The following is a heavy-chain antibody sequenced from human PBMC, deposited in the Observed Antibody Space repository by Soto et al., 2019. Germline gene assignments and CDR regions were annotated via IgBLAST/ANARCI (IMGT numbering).Heavy chain of an antibody. V-gene: IGHV3-21*01. CDR1: GFTFSTYS. Sequence: GGSLRLSCAASGFTFSTYSMNWVRQAPWKGLEWVSSISSSSSYIYYADSVKGRFTISRDNAQNSLYLQMNSLRAEDTAVYYCARTHPHIAAAGTVHNWFDPWGQGTLVTVSS. J-gene: IGHJ5*02. D-gene: IGHD6-13*01. CDR3: ARTHPHIAAAGTVHNWFDP. CDR2: ISSSSSYI.